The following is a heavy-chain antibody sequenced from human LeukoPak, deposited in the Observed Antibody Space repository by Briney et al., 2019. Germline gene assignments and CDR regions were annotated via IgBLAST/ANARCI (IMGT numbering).Heavy chain of an antibody. CDR1: GFTSSYYA. D-gene: IGHD2-15*01. V-gene: IGHV3-30*01. CDR3: ARSTGDCSGGTCYSDFDC. CDR2: ISNNGTNK. J-gene: IGHJ4*02. Sequence: GGSLRLSCAASGFTSSYYAMDWVRQAPGKGLEWVAVISNNGTNKYYADSVKGRFTISRDNSKNTLYLQMNSLRADDTAVYFCARSTGDCSGGTCYSDFDCWGQGTLVTVSS.